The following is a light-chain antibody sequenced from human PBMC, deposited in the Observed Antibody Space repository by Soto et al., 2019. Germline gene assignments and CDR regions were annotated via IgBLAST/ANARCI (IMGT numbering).Light chain of an antibody. J-gene: IGLJ1*01. V-gene: IGLV2-14*01. CDR3: SSYTSSNTYV. Sequence: QSVLTQPASVSGSPGQSITISCTGTSSDVGGYNYVSWHQQYPGKAPKLMIYEVSNRPSGVYNRFSGSKSGNTASLTISGLQDEDEADYYCSSYTSSNTYVFGTGTKLTVL. CDR2: EVS. CDR1: SSDVGGYNY.